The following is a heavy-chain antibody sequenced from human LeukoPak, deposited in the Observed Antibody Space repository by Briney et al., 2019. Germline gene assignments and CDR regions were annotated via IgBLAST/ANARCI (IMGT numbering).Heavy chain of an antibody. J-gene: IGHJ4*02. CDR3: TRSRLYCSGGSCHFDY. Sequence: PGGSLRLSGTASGFTFGDYAMSWVRQAPGKGLEWVGFIRSKVDGGTTEYAASVKGRFTISRDDSKSIACLQMNSLKTEDTAVYYCTRSRLYCSGGSCHFDYWGQGTLVTVSS. D-gene: IGHD2-15*01. V-gene: IGHV3-49*04. CDR1: GFTFGDYA. CDR2: IRSKVDGGTT.